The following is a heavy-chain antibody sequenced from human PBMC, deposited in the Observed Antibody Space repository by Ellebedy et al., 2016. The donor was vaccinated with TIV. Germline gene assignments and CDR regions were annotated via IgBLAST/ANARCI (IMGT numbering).Heavy chain of an antibody. V-gene: IGHV4-59*01. J-gene: IGHJ6*02. D-gene: IGHD2-2*01. CDR2: IYYSGST. CDR3: ARDMGYQLLSDYGMDV. CDR1: GGSISSYY. Sequence: SETLSLXCTVSGGSISSYYWSWIRQPPGKGLEWIGYIYYSGSTNYNPSLKSRVTISVDTSKNQFSLKLSSVTAADTAVYYCARDMGYQLLSDYGMDVWGQGTTVTVSS.